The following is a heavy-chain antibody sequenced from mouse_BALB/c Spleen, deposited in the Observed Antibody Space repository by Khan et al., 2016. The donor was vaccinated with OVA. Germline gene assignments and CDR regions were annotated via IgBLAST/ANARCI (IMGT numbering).Heavy chain of an antibody. CDR2: IWSGGST. Sequence: VQLVESGPGLVQPSQSLSITCTVSGFSLTNYGVHWVRQSPGKGLEWLGVIWSGGSTDYHAAFISRLSISKDNSKRQVFFKMNSLQPNDTAMYYCARNYDDDEGLAYWGQGTLVTVSA. CDR1: GFSLTNYG. D-gene: IGHD2-4*01. V-gene: IGHV2-2*02. CDR3: ARNYDDDEGLAY. J-gene: IGHJ3*01.